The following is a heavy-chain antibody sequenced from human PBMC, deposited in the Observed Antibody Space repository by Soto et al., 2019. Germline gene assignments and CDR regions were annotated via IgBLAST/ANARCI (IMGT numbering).Heavy chain of an antibody. CDR2: IYHSGST. J-gene: IGHJ5*02. Sequence: SETLSLTCAVSGYSISSGYYWGWIRQPPGKGLEWIGSIYHSGSTYYNPSLKSRVTISVDTSKNQFSLKLSSVTAADTAVYFCARGDIVLAPASEGNWFDPWGQGTLVTVSS. CDR1: GYSISSGYY. D-gene: IGHD2-2*01. CDR3: ARGDIVLAPASEGNWFDP. V-gene: IGHV4-38-2*01.